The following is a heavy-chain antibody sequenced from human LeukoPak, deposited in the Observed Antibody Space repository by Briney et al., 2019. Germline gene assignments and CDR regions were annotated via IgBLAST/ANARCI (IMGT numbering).Heavy chain of an antibody. D-gene: IGHD4-11*01. CDR2: ISYDGSNK. V-gene: IGHV3-30*18. Sequence: GGSLRLSCAASGFTFSSYGMHWVRQAPGKGLEWVAVISYDGSNKHYADSVKGRFTISRDNSKNTLYLQMNSLRAEDTAVYYCANLGGAAYSIDYWGQGTLVTVSS. J-gene: IGHJ4*02. CDR3: ANLGGAAYSIDY. CDR1: GFTFSSYG.